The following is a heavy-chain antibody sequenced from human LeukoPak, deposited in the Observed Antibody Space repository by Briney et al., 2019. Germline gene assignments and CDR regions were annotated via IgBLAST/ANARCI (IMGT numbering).Heavy chain of an antibody. CDR1: GFTFGDYA. CDR2: IRSKAYGGTT. CDR3: TRDIVVVPAAMYYYYYMDV. D-gene: IGHD2-2*01. V-gene: IGHV3-49*04. Sequence: GGSLRLSCTASGFTFGDYAMSWVRQAPGKGLEWVGFIRSKAYGGTTEYAASVKGRFTISRDDSKSIAYLQMNSLKTEDAAVYYCTRDIVVVPAAMYYYYYMDVWGKGTTVTVSS. J-gene: IGHJ6*03.